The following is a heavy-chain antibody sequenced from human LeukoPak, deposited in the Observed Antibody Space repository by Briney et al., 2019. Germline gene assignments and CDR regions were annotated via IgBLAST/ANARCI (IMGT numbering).Heavy chain of an antibody. CDR3: ASQQVDILTGYRDY. V-gene: IGHV1-69*05. Sequence: SVKVSCKASGGTFSSYAISWVRQAPGQGLEWMGGIIPIFGTANYAQKFQGRVTITTDESTSTAYMELSSLRSEDTAVYYCASQQVDILTGYRDYWGQGTLVTVSP. J-gene: IGHJ4*02. CDR2: IIPIFGTA. D-gene: IGHD3-9*01. CDR1: GGTFSSYA.